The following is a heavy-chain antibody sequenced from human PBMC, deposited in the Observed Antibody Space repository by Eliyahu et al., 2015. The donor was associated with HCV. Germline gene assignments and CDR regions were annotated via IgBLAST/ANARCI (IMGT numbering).Heavy chain of an antibody. D-gene: IGHD5-24*01. J-gene: IGHJ4*02. CDR1: GYTFTGYY. Sequence: QVQLVXSGAEXKKPGASVXVXCXASGYTFTGYYMHWVRQAPGKGLEWMGWINPNSGGTNYAQKFQGRVTMTRDTSISTAYMELSRLRSDDTAVYYCARDPRKWLGDWGQGTLVTVSS. CDR2: INPNSGGT. CDR3: ARDPRKWLGD. V-gene: IGHV1-2*02.